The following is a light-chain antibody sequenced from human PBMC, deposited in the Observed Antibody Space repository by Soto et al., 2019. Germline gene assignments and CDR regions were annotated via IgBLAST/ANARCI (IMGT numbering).Light chain of an antibody. J-gene: IGLJ1*01. CDR3: QSYDSSLSASYV. CDR1: STNIGAGCE. Sequence: QSVLTQPPSVSRAPGQRVTISCTGCSTNIGAGCEVHWYQHLPGKAPKLLIYGNTNRPSGVPDRFSDSKSGTSASLAITGLQAEDEADYYCQSYDSSLSASYVFGGGTTVTVL. V-gene: IGLV1-40*01. CDR2: GNT.